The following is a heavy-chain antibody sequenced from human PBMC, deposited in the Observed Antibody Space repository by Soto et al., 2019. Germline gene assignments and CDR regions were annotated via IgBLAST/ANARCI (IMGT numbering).Heavy chain of an antibody. CDR2: IIPLFGTE. V-gene: IGHV1-69*01. CDR3: ARWSDIVVVPAAGYYYYYGMDV. CDR1: GGTFCSYA. J-gene: IGHJ6*02. D-gene: IGHD2-2*01. Sequence: QVQLVQSGAEVKKLGSSVKVSCKASGGTFCSYAISWVRQAPGQGREGMGGIIPLFGTENYAQKIQGRVTITADESTSIAYMELSRLRSEDTAVYYCARWSDIVVVPAAGYYYYYGMDVWDQGTTVTVSS.